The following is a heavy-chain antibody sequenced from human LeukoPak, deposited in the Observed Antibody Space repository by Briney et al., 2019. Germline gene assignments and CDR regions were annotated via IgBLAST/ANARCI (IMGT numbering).Heavy chain of an antibody. D-gene: IGHD4-23*01. CDR1: GXTFSRYG. CDR2: ISSDGGTD. CDR3: TKEGAAGGKMQFCFDY. J-gene: IGHJ4*02. Sequence: GGSLRLSCAASGXTFSRYGVHWVRQAPGKGLEWVAVISSDGGTDYYADSVQGRFTISRDNSKNTVYLQMKSLRPGDTAMYYCTKEGAAGGKMQFCFDYWGQGTLVTVSS. V-gene: IGHV3-30*18.